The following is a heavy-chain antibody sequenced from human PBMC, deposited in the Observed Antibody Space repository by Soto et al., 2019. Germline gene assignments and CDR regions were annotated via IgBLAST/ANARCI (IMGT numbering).Heavy chain of an antibody. J-gene: IGHJ4*02. CDR3: AKAPTPAAIYCGRDCFSNHFDL. V-gene: IGHV3-30*18. CDR2: ISYDGNNK. D-gene: IGHD2-21*02. CDR1: VFTVSTSG. Sequence: PGGSLRHSCAASVFTVSTSGMHWFRQAGVKVLERSGFISYDGNNKYYADSVKGRFTISRDNSKNTLYLQMNSLRDEDTAVYYCAKAPTPAAIYCGRDCFSNHFDLWAQGTLVTVSS.